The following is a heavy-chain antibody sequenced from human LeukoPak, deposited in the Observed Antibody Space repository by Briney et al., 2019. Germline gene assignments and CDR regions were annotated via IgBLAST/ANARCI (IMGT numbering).Heavy chain of an antibody. Sequence: ASVKVSCKVSGYTLTELSMHWVRQAPGKGPEWMGGFDPEDGETIYAQKFQGRVTMTEDTSTDTAYMELSSLRSEDTAVYYCATYGGYDSSGYCYFDYWGQGTLVTVSS. CDR3: ATYGGYDSSGYCYFDY. CDR1: GYTLTELS. J-gene: IGHJ4*02. CDR2: FDPEDGET. V-gene: IGHV1-24*01. D-gene: IGHD3-22*01.